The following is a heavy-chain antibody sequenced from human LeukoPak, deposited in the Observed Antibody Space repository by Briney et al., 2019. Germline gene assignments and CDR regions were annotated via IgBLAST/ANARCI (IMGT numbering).Heavy chain of an antibody. V-gene: IGHV6-1*01. CDR1: GDSFSSNSAA. D-gene: IGHD7-27*01. Sequence: SQTLSLTCAVSGDSFSSNSAAWNRIRQSPSRGLEWLGRTYYRSKWYNDYAVSVKSRITFNPDTSKNHFSLQLNSVTPEDTAVYYCARSLAGPLDYWGQGTLVTVSS. J-gene: IGHJ4*02. CDR2: TYYRSKWYN. CDR3: ARSLAGPLDY.